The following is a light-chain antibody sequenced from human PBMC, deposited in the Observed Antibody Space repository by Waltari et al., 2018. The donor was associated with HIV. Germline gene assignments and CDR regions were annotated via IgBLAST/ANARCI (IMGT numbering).Light chain of an antibody. CDR1: ELGRKQ. V-gene: IGLV3-1*01. CDR3: QAWDTAAHVV. J-gene: IGLJ2*01. CDR2: QDN. Sequence: SYDLTQPPSVSLSPAQTARPTCSGGELGRKQVSWYQQKTGQSPVLVVYQDNKRPSGIPERFSASNSGNRATLTISGTQALDEADYYCQAWDTAAHVVFGGGTKLTVL.